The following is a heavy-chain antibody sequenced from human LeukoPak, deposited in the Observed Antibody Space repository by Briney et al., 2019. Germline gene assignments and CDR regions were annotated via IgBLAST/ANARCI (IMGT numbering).Heavy chain of an antibody. CDR1: GVSVNSRY. D-gene: IGHD6-19*01. J-gene: IGHJ4*02. Sequence: PSETLSLTCSVSGVSVNSRYWSWVRQPPEKGLEWIGYIHYSGATNYNPSLKSRVSISIDTPRNQFSLSLSSVTAADTAVYYCARAKRIAVAGPKTYYFDYWGQGTLVTVSS. CDR3: ARAKRIAVAGPKTYYFDY. CDR2: IHYSGAT. V-gene: IGHV4-59*02.